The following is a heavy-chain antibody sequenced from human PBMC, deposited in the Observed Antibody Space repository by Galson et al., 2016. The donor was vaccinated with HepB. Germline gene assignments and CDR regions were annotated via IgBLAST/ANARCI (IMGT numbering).Heavy chain of an antibody. Sequence: SVKVSCKASGYTFTDYYMHWVRQAPGQGLEWMGWINPNSGGTNYAEKFQGRVTMTRDTSISTAYMELRRLRSDDTAVDFCARDPGYCIGGVCYFDYWGQGTLVTVSS. J-gene: IGHJ4*02. V-gene: IGHV1-2*02. CDR1: GYTFTDYY. CDR3: ARDPGYCIGGVCYFDY. D-gene: IGHD2-8*02. CDR2: INPNSGGT.